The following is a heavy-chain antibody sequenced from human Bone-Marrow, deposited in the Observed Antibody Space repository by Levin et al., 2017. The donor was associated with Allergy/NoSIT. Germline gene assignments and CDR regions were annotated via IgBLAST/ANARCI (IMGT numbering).Heavy chain of an antibody. CDR2: IGDSGGNT. CDR1: GFTFSKYA. Sequence: ASVKVSCGASGFTFSKYAMNWVRQAPGKGLEWVSSIGDSGGNTYYADSVKGRFIISRDNSKDTLFLQLNSLRAEDTGRYYCAKDRDRYGWDFDYWGQGTLVTVSS. D-gene: IGHD5-18*01. CDR3: AKDRDRYGWDFDY. V-gene: IGHV3-23*01. J-gene: IGHJ4*02.